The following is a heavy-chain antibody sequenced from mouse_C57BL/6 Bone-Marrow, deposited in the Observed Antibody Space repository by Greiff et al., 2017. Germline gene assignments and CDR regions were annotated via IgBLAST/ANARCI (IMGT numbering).Heavy chain of an antibody. V-gene: IGHV1-22*01. D-gene: IGHD1-1*01. Sequence: EVKLMESGPELVKPGASVKMSCKASGYTFTDYNMHWVKQSHGKSLEWIGYINPNNGGTSYNQKFKGKATLTVNKSSSTAYMELRSLTSEDSAVYYCARAYYYGSAWFAYWGQGTLVTVSA. J-gene: IGHJ3*01. CDR2: INPNNGGT. CDR3: ARAYYYGSAWFAY. CDR1: GYTFTDYN.